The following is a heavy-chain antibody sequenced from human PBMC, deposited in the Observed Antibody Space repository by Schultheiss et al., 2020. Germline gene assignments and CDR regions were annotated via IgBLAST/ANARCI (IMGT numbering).Heavy chain of an antibody. CDR2: MNPNSGNT. J-gene: IGHJ6*02. D-gene: IGHD1-7*01. CDR1: GYTFTSYD. CDR3: ARALTGTTFYYYYYYGIDV. Sequence: ASVKVSCKASGYTFTSYDINWVRQATGQGLEWIGWMNPNSGNTGYAQKFQGRVTMTRNTSISTAYMELSSLRSEDTAVYYCARALTGTTFYYYYYYGIDVWGQGTTVTVSS. V-gene: IGHV1-8*01.